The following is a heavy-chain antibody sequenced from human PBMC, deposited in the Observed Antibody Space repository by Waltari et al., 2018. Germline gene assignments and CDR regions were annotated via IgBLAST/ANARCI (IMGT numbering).Heavy chain of an antibody. CDR3: AKVPTWRFAWRRGAFDI. J-gene: IGHJ3*02. V-gene: IGHV3-23*03. CDR2: IYSGGST. CDR1: GFTFSSYA. Sequence: EVQLLESGGGLVQPGGSLRLSCAASGFTFSSYAMSWVRQAPGKGLEWVSVIYSGGSTYYADSLKGLFTISRDNSKNTLYLQMNSLRAEDTAVYYCAKVPTWRFAWRRGAFDIWGQGTMVTVSS. D-gene: IGHD3-10*01.